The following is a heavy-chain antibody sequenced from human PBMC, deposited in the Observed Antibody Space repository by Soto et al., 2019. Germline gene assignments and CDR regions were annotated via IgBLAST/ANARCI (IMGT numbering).Heavy chain of an antibody. Sequence: SETLSLTCNVSGGPIKTGDYYWNWIRQPPGKGLEWIGYVFYSGATNYSPSLKGRAAISMDTSKNQFSLSLTSVTAADTAVYYCARAGFSYGHLLFWGQGIRVTVSS. CDR2: VFYSGAT. CDR3: ARAGFSYGHLLF. D-gene: IGHD3-10*01. J-gene: IGHJ4*02. V-gene: IGHV4-30-4*01. CDR1: GGPIKTGDYY.